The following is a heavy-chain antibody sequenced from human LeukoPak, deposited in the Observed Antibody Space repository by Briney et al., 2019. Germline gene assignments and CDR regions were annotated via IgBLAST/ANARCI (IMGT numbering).Heavy chain of an antibody. CDR1: GGSISSSSYY. Sequence: SETLSLTCTVSGGSISSSSYYWGWIRQPPGKGLEWIGSIYYSGSTYYNPSLKSRVTISVDTSKNQFSLKLSSVTAADTAVYYCARVGYGDDRTLGYWGQGTLVTVSS. CDR2: IYYSGST. CDR3: ARVGYGDDRTLGY. D-gene: IGHD4-17*01. V-gene: IGHV4-39*07. J-gene: IGHJ4*02.